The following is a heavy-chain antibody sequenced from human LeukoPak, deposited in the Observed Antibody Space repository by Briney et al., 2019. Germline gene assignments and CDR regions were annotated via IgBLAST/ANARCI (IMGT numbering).Heavy chain of an antibody. J-gene: IGHJ6*02. CDR1: GFTFSSYS. Sequence: GGSLRLSCAASGFTFSSYSINWVRQAPGKGLEWVSYISSSSSTIYYADSVKGRFTISRDNAKNSLYLQMNSLRDEDTAVYYCARDLIITIFGVVIESLDGMDVWGQGTTVTVSS. V-gene: IGHV3-48*02. D-gene: IGHD3-3*01. CDR2: ISSSSSTI. CDR3: ARDLIITIFGVVIESLDGMDV.